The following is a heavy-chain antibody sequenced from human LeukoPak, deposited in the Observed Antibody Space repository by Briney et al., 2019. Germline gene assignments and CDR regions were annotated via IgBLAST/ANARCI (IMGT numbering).Heavy chain of an antibody. Sequence: PGGSLRLSCAASGFTFSSYEMNWVRQAPGKGLEWVSYISSSGSTIYYADSVKGRFTISRDNAKNSLYLQMNSLRAEDTAVYYCARVSGRYYYDSSGEIGVVYWGQGILVTVSS. CDR2: ISSSGSTI. D-gene: IGHD3-22*01. CDR3: ARVSGRYYYDSSGEIGVVY. V-gene: IGHV3-48*03. J-gene: IGHJ4*02. CDR1: GFTFSSYE.